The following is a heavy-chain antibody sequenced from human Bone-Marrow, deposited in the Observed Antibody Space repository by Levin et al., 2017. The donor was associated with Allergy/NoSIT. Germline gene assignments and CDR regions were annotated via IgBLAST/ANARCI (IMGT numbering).Heavy chain of an antibody. J-gene: IGHJ5*02. CDR2: IYHSGST. CDR3: ARRNVLAPGEDWFDP. CDR1: DDAISSSNW. V-gene: IGHV4-4*02. Sequence: SQTLSLTCGVSDDAISSSNWWTWVRQPPGKGLEWIGEIYHSGSTNYNPSLKSRVTISVEKSKNQFSLKLSSVTAADTAVYYCARRNVLAPGEDWFDPWGQGTLVTVSS. D-gene: IGHD7-27*01.